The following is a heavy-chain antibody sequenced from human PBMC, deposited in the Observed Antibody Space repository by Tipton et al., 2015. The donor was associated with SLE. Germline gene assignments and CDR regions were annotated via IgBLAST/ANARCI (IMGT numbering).Heavy chain of an antibody. CDR2: ISSSGTII. CDR3: ARFRAVEMATIG. CDR1: GFTFSSYE. Sequence: SLRLSCAASGFTFSSYEINWVRQAPGKGLEWASYISSSGTIIYYADSVKGRFIISRDNAKNSLYLQMHSLRAEDTAVYYCARFRAVEMATIGWGQGTLVTVSS. J-gene: IGHJ4*02. V-gene: IGHV3-48*03. D-gene: IGHD5-24*01.